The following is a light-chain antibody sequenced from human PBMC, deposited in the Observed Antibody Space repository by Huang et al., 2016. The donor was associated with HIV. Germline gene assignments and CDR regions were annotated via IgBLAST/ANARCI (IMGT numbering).Light chain of an antibody. CDR1: HNVSNNY. V-gene: IGKV3-20*01. J-gene: IGKJ1*01. CDR2: GSS. CDR3: QQYSSSPWT. Sequence: EIVLTQSPGTLSLSPGERGTLSCRASHNVSNNYLAWYQMRSGQAPKLIIYGSSGRATDIPVRFSGSGSGTDFILTIDRLEPEDFVLYYCQQYSSSPWTFGQGTQLEIK.